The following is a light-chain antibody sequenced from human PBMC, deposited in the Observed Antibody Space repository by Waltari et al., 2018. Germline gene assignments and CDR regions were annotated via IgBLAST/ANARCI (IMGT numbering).Light chain of an antibody. CDR1: QTVLYSSDNNNY. CDR2: WAS. J-gene: IGKJ1*01. V-gene: IGKV4-1*01. CDR3: QQYYDTPRT. Sequence: DIVMTQSPDSLAVSLGERATINCKSSQTVLYSSDNNNYLAWYQQKLGQPPKLLIYWASTRASGVPARFSGSGSGTDFTLTISSLQAEDAAVYYCQQYYDTPRTFGQGTRVEIK.